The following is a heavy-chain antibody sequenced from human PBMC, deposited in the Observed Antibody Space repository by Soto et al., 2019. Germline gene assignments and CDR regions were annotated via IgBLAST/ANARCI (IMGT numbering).Heavy chain of an antibody. CDR1: GGSFSGYY. CDR2: INHSGST. J-gene: IGHJ6*03. D-gene: IGHD5-18*01. Sequence: SETLSLTCAVYGGSFSGYYWSWIRQPPGKGLEWIGEINHSGSTNYNPSLKSRVTISVDTSKNQFSLKLSSVTAADTAVYYCARVRSNRLLTPAMVRYYYYYYMDVWGKGTTVTVSS. V-gene: IGHV4-34*01. CDR3: ARVRSNRLLTPAMVRYYYYYYMDV.